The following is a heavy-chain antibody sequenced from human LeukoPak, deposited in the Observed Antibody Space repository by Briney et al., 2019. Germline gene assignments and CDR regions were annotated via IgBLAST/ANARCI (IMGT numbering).Heavy chain of an antibody. D-gene: IGHD3-10*01. CDR3: ARDAVNGSRSYPNWFDP. Sequence: GGSLRLSCAASGFTFSSYSMNWVRQAPGKGLEWVSSISSSSYIYYADSVKGRFTISRGNAENSLYLQMNSLRAEDTAVYYCARDAVNGSRSYPNWFDPWGQGTLVTVSS. CDR2: ISSSSYI. V-gene: IGHV3-21*01. CDR1: GFTFSSYS. J-gene: IGHJ5*02.